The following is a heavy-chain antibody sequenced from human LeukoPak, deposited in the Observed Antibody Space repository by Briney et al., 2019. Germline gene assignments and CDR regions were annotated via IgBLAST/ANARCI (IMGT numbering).Heavy chain of an antibody. J-gene: IGHJ4*02. CDR3: AGSRDYDSSGYYYVLGY. CDR2: ISAYNGNT. V-gene: IGHV1-18*01. D-gene: IGHD3-22*01. Sequence: ASVKVSCQASGYTFTSYGISWVRHAPGQGLEWMGWISAYNGNTNYAQKPQGRVTMTTDTSTSTAYVELRSLRSDDTAVYYCAGSRDYDSSGYYYVLGYWGQGTLVTVCS. CDR1: GYTFTSYG.